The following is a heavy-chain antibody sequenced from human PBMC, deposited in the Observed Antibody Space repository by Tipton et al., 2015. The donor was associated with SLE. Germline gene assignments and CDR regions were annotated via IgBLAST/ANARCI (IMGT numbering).Heavy chain of an antibody. Sequence: TLSLTCAVYGGSFRGYYWSWIRQPPGKGLEWIGEISHRGSTNYNPSPKSRVTISADTSKNQFSLKLSSVTAADTAVYYCARDAVWGQGTLVTVSS. V-gene: IGHV4-34*01. CDR1: GGSFRGYY. CDR3: ARDAV. CDR2: ISHRGST. J-gene: IGHJ4*02.